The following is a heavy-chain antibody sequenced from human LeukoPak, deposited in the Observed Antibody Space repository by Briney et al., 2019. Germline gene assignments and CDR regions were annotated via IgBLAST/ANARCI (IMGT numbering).Heavy chain of an antibody. CDR1: GYSFTSYW. V-gene: IGHV5-51*01. D-gene: IGHD1-1*01. J-gene: IGHJ4*02. Sequence: KVGESLKISCKGSGYSFTSYWIGWVRQMPGKGLEWMGIIYPDDSDARYSPSFQGQVTISADKSISTAYLQWSSLKASDTAMYYCARLAELERAEGYFDYWGQGTLVTVSS. CDR3: ARLAELERAEGYFDY. CDR2: IYPDDSDA.